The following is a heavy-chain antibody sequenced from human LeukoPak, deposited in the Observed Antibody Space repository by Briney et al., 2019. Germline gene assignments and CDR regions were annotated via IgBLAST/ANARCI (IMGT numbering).Heavy chain of an antibody. CDR2: TYYRSRWFS. CDR3: ARDVYSTGWYGFDY. Sequence: SQTLSLTCAISGDGVTSNSASWNWIRQSPSRGLEWLGRTYYRSRWFSDYAVSVKSRLTINPDTSKNQFSLQLNSVTPEDTAVYYCARDVYSTGWYGFDYWGQGTLVTVSS. J-gene: IGHJ4*02. CDR1: GDGVTSNSAS. V-gene: IGHV6-1*01. D-gene: IGHD6-19*01.